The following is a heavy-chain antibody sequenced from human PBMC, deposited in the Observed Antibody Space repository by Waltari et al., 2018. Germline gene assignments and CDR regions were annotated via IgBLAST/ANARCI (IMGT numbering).Heavy chain of an antibody. CDR2: ISGYNGNT. J-gene: IGHJ4*02. CDR3: ARGALGRVYYEYYFDS. Sequence: QVQLVQSGAELQKPGASVKVRCKTSGYIFTGYSIPWVRQAPGQGLECMGWISGYNGNTKNEQNFQDRVTMTIDTSTTTAYMELRSLRSDDTAVYYCARGALGRVYYEYYFDSWGQGTLVTVSS. CDR1: GYIFTGYS. D-gene: IGHD3-3*01. V-gene: IGHV1-18*01.